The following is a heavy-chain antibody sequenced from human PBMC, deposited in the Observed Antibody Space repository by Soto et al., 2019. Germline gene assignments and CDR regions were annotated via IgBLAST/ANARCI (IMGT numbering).Heavy chain of an antibody. CDR1: GGSFSGYY. V-gene: IGHV4-34*01. CDR3: ARNGSYYDFWSGYYFGGGMDV. CDR2: INHSGST. D-gene: IGHD3-3*01. Sequence: QVQLQQWGAGLLKPSETLSLTCAVYGGSFSGYYWSWIRQPPGKGLEWIGEINHSGSTNYNPSLKRQLSISVDTSNNQFSLKLSSVPAADTAVYYCARNGSYYDFWSGYYFGGGMDVWGQGTTVTVSS. J-gene: IGHJ6*02.